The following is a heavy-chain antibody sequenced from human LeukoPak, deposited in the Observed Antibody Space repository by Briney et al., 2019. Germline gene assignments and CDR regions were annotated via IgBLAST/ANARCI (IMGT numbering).Heavy chain of an antibody. CDR3: ARESVSLAAAGSGFDY. CDR1: GYTFTSYA. CDR2: INTNTGNP. Sequence: GASVKVSCKASGYTFTSYAMNWVRQAPGQGLEWMGWINTNTGNPTYAQGFTGRFVFSLDTSVSTAYLQISSLKAEDTAVYYCARESVSLAAAGSGFDYWGQGTLVTVSS. V-gene: IGHV7-4-1*02. D-gene: IGHD6-13*01. J-gene: IGHJ4*02.